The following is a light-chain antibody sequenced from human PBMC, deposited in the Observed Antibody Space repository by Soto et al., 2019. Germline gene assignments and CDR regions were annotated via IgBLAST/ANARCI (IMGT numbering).Light chain of an antibody. V-gene: IGKV3-15*01. J-gene: IGKJ1*01. CDR1: QSISRY. CDR3: QQYYNWPRT. Sequence: EVVMTQSPATLSVSPGERATLSCRASQSISRYLAWYQQKPGQAPRLLIDDSSTRATGIPARFSASGSGTEFTLTINSLQSEDFAVYYCQQYYNWPRTFGQVTKV. CDR2: DSS.